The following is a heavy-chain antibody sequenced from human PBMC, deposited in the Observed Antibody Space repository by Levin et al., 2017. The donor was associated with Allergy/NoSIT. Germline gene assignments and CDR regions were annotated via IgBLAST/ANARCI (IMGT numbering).Heavy chain of an antibody. CDR3: ARGNSSNWDYYSYALDV. V-gene: IGHV1-69*01. J-gene: IGHJ6*02. CDR1: GGSFSTYA. Sequence: SSFPVSCKASGGSFSTYAISWVRQAPGQFLSWLFFLLPLFFSSRSSQKFQGRVTITADESTSTAYMELNSLRSDATAVYFCARGNSSNWDYYSYALDVWGPGTTVTVSS. CDR2: LLPLFFSS. D-gene: IGHD6-13*01.